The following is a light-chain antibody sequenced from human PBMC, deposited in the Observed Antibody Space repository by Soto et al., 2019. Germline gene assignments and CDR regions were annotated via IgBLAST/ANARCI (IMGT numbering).Light chain of an antibody. V-gene: IGKV3-15*01. CDR1: QSVSSN. Sequence: EIVMTQSPATLSVSPVERATLSCRANQSVSSNLAWYQQKPGQAPRLLIYGASTRATGIPARFSGSGSGTEFTLTISSLQSEDFAVYYCHQFNNWPFTFGPGTKVNIK. CDR3: HQFNNWPFT. CDR2: GAS. J-gene: IGKJ3*01.